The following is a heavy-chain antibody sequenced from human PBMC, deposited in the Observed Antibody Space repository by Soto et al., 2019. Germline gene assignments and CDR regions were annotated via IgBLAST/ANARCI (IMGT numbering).Heavy chain of an antibody. CDR1: GGSISSGGYS. Sequence: SETLSLTCAVSGGSISSGGYSWSWIRQPPGKGLEWIGYIYHSGSTYYNPSLKSRVTISVDRSKNQFSLKLSSVTAADTAVYYCAKDQRKPVIFGVVTLSRGQGTLVTVSS. D-gene: IGHD3-3*01. J-gene: IGHJ4*02. CDR3: AKDQRKPVIFGVVTLS. CDR2: IYHSGST. V-gene: IGHV4-30-2*01.